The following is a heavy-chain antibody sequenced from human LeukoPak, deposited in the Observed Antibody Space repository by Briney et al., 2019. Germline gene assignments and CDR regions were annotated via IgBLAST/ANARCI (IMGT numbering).Heavy chain of an antibody. CDR1: GFTFSSYS. Sequence: GGSLRLSCAASGFTFSSYSMNWVRQAPGKGLEWVSYISSSSSTIYYADSVKGRFTISKDNSKNTVFLQMNGLRAEDTAVYYCAKTFVGYSGSYYFDYWGQGTLVAVSS. V-gene: IGHV3-48*01. J-gene: IGHJ4*02. CDR2: ISSSSSTI. D-gene: IGHD1-26*01. CDR3: AKTFVGYSGSYYFDY.